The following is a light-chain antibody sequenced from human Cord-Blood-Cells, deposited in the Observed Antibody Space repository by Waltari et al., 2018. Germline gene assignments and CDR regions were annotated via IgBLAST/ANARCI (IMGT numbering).Light chain of an antibody. J-gene: IGKJ1*01. CDR1: QSVRSN. V-gene: IGKV3-15*01. CDR3: QQSNNWPPWT. Sequence: EIVMTQSPATLSVSPGERATLSGRASQSVRSNLPWYQQKPGQAPRLLIDGASTRSTGIQAGFSGSGFGTEFTLTISCLQSEDFAVYYCQQSNNWPPWTFGQGTKVEI. CDR2: GAS.